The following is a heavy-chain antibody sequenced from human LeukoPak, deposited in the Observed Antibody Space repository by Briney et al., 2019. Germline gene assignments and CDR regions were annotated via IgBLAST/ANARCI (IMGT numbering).Heavy chain of an antibody. V-gene: IGHV3-30-3*01. CDR1: RFTFSSYA. CDR3: ARYDYGGP. CDR2: ISYDGSIK. J-gene: IGHJ5*02. Sequence: AGGSLRLSCAASRFTFSSYAMHWVRQAPGKGLEWVAVISYDGSIKYYADSVKGRFTISRDNSKNTLYLQMNSLRAEDTAVYYCARYDYGGPWGQGTLVTVSS. D-gene: IGHD4-23*01.